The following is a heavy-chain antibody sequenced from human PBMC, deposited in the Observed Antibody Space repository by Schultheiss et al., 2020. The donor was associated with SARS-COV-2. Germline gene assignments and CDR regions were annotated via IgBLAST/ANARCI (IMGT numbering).Heavy chain of an antibody. V-gene: IGHV4-59*01. CDR2: IYYSGST. D-gene: IGHD3-10*01. J-gene: IGHJ5*02. CDR3: ARITVVWGVNLFDP. CDR1: GGSFSGYY. Sequence: SETLSLTCAVYGGSFSGYYWSWIRQPPGKGLEWIGYIYYSGSTNYNPSLKSRVTISVDTSKNQFSLKLSSVTAADTAVYYCARITVVWGVNLFDPWDQGTLVTVSS.